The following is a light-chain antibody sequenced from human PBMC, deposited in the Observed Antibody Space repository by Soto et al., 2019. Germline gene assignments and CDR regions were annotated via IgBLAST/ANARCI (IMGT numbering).Light chain of an antibody. CDR1: QGIDSW. CDR3: QQAFWFPFT. V-gene: IGKV1-12*01. Sequence: DIKMTQSPSSVSASVGDSVTISCRASQGIDSWLLWYQLKPGKAPNVLIHTASSLYTGVPSRFSGSGFGTDFTLTISSLQPEDSATYYCQQAFWFPFTFGQGTKVEIK. J-gene: IGKJ1*01. CDR2: TAS.